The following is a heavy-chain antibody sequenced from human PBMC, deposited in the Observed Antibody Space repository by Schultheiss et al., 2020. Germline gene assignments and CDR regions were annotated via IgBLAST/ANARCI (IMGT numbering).Heavy chain of an antibody. CDR2: ISYDGSNQ. Sequence: GGSLRLSCAASQFTFSDYVMHWVRQAPGDGLEWVALISYDGSNQYYADSVKGRFTISRDNSRNTLYMQINGLRAEDTAVYYCARDSGITIFGVVSDYGMDVWGQGTTVTVSS. CDR3: ARDSGITIFGVVSDYGMDV. D-gene: IGHD3-3*01. CDR1: QFTFSDYV. J-gene: IGHJ6*02. V-gene: IGHV3-30-3*01.